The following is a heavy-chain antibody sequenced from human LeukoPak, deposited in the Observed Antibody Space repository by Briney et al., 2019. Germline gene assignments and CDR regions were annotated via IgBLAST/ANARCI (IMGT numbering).Heavy chain of an antibody. V-gene: IGHV1-69*05. CDR1: GGTFSSYA. CDR2: IIPIFGTA. J-gene: IGHJ4*02. Sequence: SVKVSCKASGGTFSSYAISWVRQAPGQGLEWMGGIIPIFGTANYAQKFQGRVTITTDESTSTAYMELSSRRSEDTAVYYCATVTGYSSGWYNYWGQGTLVTVSS. CDR3: ATVTGYSSGWYNY. D-gene: IGHD6-19*01.